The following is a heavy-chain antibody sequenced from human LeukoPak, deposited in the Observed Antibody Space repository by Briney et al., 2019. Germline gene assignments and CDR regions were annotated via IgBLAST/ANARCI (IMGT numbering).Heavy chain of an antibody. CDR3: ARVGSGWYYFDY. V-gene: IGHV4-39*02. D-gene: IGHD6-19*01. J-gene: IGHJ4*02. Sequence: PSETPSLTCPVSGGSISSPAYYWGRIRHPPGKGLQWIGSIYYSGSTYYNPSLKSRVTISVDTSKNHFSLKLSSVTAADTAVYYCARVGSGWYYFDYWGQGTLVAVSS. CDR2: IYYSGST. CDR1: GGSISSPAYY.